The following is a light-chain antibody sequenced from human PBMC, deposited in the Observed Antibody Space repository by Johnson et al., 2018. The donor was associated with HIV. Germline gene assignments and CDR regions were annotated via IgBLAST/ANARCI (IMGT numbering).Light chain of an antibody. CDR2: ENN. V-gene: IGLV1-51*02. Sequence: QSVLTQPPSVSAAPGQKVTISCSGSSSNIGNNFVSWYQQFPGTAPKLLIYENNKRPSGIPDRFSVSKSGTSATLGITGLQTGDEADYYCGTWDISLSAKVYGTGTKVTV. J-gene: IGLJ1*01. CDR3: GTWDISLSAKV. CDR1: SSNIGNNF.